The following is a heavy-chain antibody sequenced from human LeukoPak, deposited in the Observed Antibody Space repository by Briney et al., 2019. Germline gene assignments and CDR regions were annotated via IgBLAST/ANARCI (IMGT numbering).Heavy chain of an antibody. CDR2: ITSSGNTA. CDR3: ARGLDILTGYSR. D-gene: IGHD3-9*01. Sequence: PGGSQTLLCGASGLPYNRYHVNWFRHSRGKGRECIKYITSSGNTAYYANSVRGRFTISRDNAKNSLYLQMNSLRAEDTAVYYCARGLDILTGYSRWGQGTLVTVSS. CDR1: GLPYNRYH. V-gene: IGHV3-48*04. J-gene: IGHJ4*02.